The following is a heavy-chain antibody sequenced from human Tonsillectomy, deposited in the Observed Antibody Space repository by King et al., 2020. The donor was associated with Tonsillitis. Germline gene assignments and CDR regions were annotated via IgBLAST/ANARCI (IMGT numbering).Heavy chain of an antibody. J-gene: IGHJ3*02. CDR3: TTDESGGYCSSTSCHDDDAFDI. V-gene: IGHV3-15*01. Sequence: VQLVESGGGLVKPGGSLRLSCAASGFTFSNAWMSWVRQAPGKGLEWVGRIKSKTDGGTTDYAAPVKGRFTISRDDSKNTLYLPMNSLKTEDTAVYYCTTDESGGYCSSTSCHDDDAFDIWGQGTMVTVSS. CDR1: GFTFSNAW. CDR2: IKSKTDGGTT. D-gene: IGHD2-2*01.